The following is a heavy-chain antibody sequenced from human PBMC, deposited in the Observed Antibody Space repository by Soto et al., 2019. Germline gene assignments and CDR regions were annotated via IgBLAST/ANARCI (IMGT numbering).Heavy chain of an antibody. J-gene: IGHJ6*02. Sequence: EVQLVESGGGLVQPGGSLRLSCAASGFTFSDHYMNWVRQAPGKGLEWVGRSRGNVKSYTTEYAASVKGRFTIPSDDPKNSLYLQMNSLKTEPTAGDYGARGSGGRDNCYYGLDVWGRGTTVTVS. V-gene: IGHV3-72*01. CDR3: ARGSGGRDNCYYGLDV. D-gene: IGHD2-15*01. CDR1: GFTFSDHY. CDR2: SRGNVKSYTT.